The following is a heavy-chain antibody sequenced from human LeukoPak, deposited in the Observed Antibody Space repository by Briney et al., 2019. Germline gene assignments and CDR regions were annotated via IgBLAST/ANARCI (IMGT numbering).Heavy chain of an antibody. CDR1: GGSISSYY. V-gene: IGHV4-39*07. J-gene: IGHJ4*02. Sequence: SETLSLTCTVSGGSISSYYWGWIRQPPGKGLEWIGSIYYSGSTYYNPSLKSRVTISVDTSKNQFSLKLSSVTAADTAVYYCARYYDFWSGYPGESDYWGQGTLVTVSS. CDR3: ARYYDFWSGYPGESDY. CDR2: IYYSGST. D-gene: IGHD3-3*01.